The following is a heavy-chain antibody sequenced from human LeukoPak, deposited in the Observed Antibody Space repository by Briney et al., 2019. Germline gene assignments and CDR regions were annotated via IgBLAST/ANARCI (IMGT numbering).Heavy chain of an antibody. CDR2: IYYSGST. CDR3: ARSDYGHYYRSDWFDP. CDR1: GGSISSYY. J-gene: IGHJ5*02. D-gene: IGHD4-17*01. V-gene: IGHV4-59*01. Sequence: SETLSLTCTVSGGSISSYYWSWIRQPPGKGLEWIGYIYYSGSTNYNPSLKSRVTISVDTSKNQFSLKLSSVTAADTAVYYCARSDYGHYYRSDWFDPWGQGTLVTVSS.